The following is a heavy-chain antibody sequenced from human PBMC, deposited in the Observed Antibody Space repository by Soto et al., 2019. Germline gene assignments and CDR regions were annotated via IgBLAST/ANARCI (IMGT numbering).Heavy chain of an antibody. J-gene: IGHJ4*02. V-gene: IGHV1-3*04. CDR1: GYTFTSSG. Sequence: GXSVKVSWNASGYTFTSSGIHWVRQAPGQRLEWMGWINTGNGYTKYSQKFQNRVTITRDTSASTAYMELSSLRSEDTSVYYCARAGGYSYGFPFDYWGQGTLVTVSS. D-gene: IGHD5-18*01. CDR2: INTGNGYT. CDR3: ARAGGYSYGFPFDY.